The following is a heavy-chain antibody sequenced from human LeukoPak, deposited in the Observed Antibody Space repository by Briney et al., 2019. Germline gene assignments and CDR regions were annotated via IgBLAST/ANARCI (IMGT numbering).Heavy chain of an antibody. CDR2: IRSKANNYTT. D-gene: IGHD2-15*01. Sequence: PGGSLKLSCAASGFTFSDSAMHWVRQASGKGLEWAGRIRSKANNYTTAYAASVKGRFTISRDDSKNTAYLQMNSLKTEDTAVYYCTRPQGTPYNRFDPWGQGTLVTVSS. CDR1: GFTFSDSA. J-gene: IGHJ5*02. V-gene: IGHV3-73*01. CDR3: TRPQGTPYNRFDP.